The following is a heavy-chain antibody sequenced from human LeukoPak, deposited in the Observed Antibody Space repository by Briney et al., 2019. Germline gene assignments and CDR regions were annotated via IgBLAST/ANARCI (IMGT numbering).Heavy chain of an antibody. Sequence: PGGSLRLSCAASGFTFSSYAMSWVRQAPGKGLEWVSATSSSGGSTYYADSVKGRFTISRDNSKNTLYLQMNSLRAEDTAVYYCAKPQQSYSGFDSWGQGTLVAVSS. CDR2: TSSSGGST. J-gene: IGHJ4*02. CDR1: GFTFSSYA. V-gene: IGHV3-23*01. CDR3: AKPQQSYSGFDS. D-gene: IGHD1-26*01.